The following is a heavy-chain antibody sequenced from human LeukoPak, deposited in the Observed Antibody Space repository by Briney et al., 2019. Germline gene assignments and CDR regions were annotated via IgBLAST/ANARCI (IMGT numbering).Heavy chain of an antibody. CDR1: GFTFGDYA. Sequence: GGSLRLSCTVSGFTFGDYAVSWLRQAPAKGLEWVGFIRSKVYGGTTEYAASVNGRFTISRDDSKSIAYLQMNSLKTDDTAVYYCSRGYSYFDYWGQGTLVTVSS. V-gene: IGHV3-49*03. CDR2: IRSKVYGGTT. CDR3: SRGYSYFDY. D-gene: IGHD3-22*01. J-gene: IGHJ4*02.